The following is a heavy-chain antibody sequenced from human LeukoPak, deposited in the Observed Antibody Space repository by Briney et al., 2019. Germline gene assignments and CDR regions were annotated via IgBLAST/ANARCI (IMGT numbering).Heavy chain of an antibody. CDR3: AREAGIAAAGTGFDY. J-gene: IGHJ4*02. CDR2: IIPIFGTA. V-gene: IGHV1-69*13. Sequence: SVKVSCKASGGTFSSYASSWVRQAPGQGLEWMGGIIPIFGTANYAQKFQGRVTITADESTSTAYMELSSLRSEDTAVYYCAREAGIAAAGTGFDYWGQGTLVTVSS. CDR1: GGTFSSYA. D-gene: IGHD6-13*01.